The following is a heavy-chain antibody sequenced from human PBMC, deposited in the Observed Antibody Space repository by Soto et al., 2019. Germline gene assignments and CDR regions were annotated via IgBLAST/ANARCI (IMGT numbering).Heavy chain of an antibody. V-gene: IGHV1-69*13. Sequence: GASVKVSCKASGGTFSSYAISWVRQAPGQGLEWMGGIIPIFGTANYAQKFQGRVTITADESTSTAYMELSSLRSEDTAVYYCARGRKRDGYNPLRYYYYGMDVWGQGTTVTVSS. J-gene: IGHJ6*02. CDR2: IIPIFGTA. CDR1: GGTFSSYA. CDR3: ARGRKRDGYNPLRYYYYGMDV. D-gene: IGHD5-12*01.